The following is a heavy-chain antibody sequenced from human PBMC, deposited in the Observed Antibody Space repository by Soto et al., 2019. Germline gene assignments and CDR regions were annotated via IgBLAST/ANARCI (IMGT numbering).Heavy chain of an antibody. CDR2: IIPIFGTA. D-gene: IGHD3-22*01. J-gene: IGHJ4*02. Sequence: SVKVSCKASGGTFSSYAISWVRQAPGQGLEWMGGIIPIFGTANYAQKFQGRVTITADKSTSTAYMELSSLRSEDTAVYYCARSVVVITTPSYYFDYWGQGTLVTVSS. CDR1: GGTFSSYA. CDR3: ARSVVVITTPSYYFDY. V-gene: IGHV1-69*06.